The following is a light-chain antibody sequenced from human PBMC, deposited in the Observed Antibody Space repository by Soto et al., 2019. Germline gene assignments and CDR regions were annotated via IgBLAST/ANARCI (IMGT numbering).Light chain of an antibody. CDR3: SSYTSSSTYV. CDR1: SSDVGGYNY. J-gene: IGLJ1*01. CDR2: DVS. Sequence: QSVLTQPASVSGSPGQSITISCTGTSSDVGGYNYVSWYQQHPGKAPKLMIYDVSNRPSGVSNRFSGSKSGITASLTISGLPAEDEADYYCSSYTSSSTYVFGTGTKLTVL. V-gene: IGLV2-14*01.